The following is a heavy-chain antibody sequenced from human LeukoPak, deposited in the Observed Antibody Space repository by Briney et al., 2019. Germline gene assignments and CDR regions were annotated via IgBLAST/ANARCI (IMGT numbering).Heavy chain of an antibody. Sequence: GGSLRLSCEPSGFPFSSYWMLWVRQAPGKGLVWVSRISGDGTIKTYADFVKGRFTISRDNTKNILYLQMNSLRVEDTAIYFCSRSQFDYWGQGVLVTVSS. CDR3: SRSQFDY. J-gene: IGHJ4*02. CDR1: GFPFSSYW. CDR2: ISGDGTIK. V-gene: IGHV3-74*03.